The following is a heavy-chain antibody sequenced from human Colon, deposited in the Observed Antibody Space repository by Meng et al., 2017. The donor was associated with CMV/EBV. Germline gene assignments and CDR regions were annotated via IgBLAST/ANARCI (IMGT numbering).Heavy chain of an antibody. CDR1: VGSFNAYY. CDR3: AIGRNGWLLPLDS. V-gene: IGHV4-34*01. D-gene: IGHD3-3*01. J-gene: IGHJ4*02. Sequence: QVQLQPGGEGLLKPSEALSLTCAITVGSFNAYYLPWIRGSPGEGLEWIGELNHSGSTNYNPSLKSRVTISIDTSKRHFSLRLTTVTAADTAVYYCAIGRNGWLLPLDSWGQGTLVTVSS. CDR2: LNHSGST.